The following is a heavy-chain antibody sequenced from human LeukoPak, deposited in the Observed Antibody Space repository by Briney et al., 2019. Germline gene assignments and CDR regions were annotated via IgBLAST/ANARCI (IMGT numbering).Heavy chain of an antibody. CDR2: IYYSGST. CDR3: AREGGHCSGGSCPGAFDI. CDR1: GGSISSYY. J-gene: IGHJ3*02. D-gene: IGHD2-15*01. V-gene: IGHV4-59*01. Sequence: SETLSLTCTVSGGSISSYYWSWIRQPPGKGLEWIGYIYYSGSTNYNPSLKSRVTISVDTSKNQFSLKLSSVTAADTAVYYCAREGGHCSGGSCPGAFDIWDQGTMVTVSS.